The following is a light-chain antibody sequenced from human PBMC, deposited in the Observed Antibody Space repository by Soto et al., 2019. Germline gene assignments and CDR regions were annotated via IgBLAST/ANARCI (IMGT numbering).Light chain of an antibody. J-gene: IGLJ1*01. CDR1: SSNIGAGYD. Sequence: QSVLTQPPSVSGAPGQRVTISCTGSSSNIGAGYDVHWYQQLPGTAPKLLIHGNSNRPSGVPDRFSGSKSGTSASLAISGLQAEDEADYYCQSYDSSLSAYVFGTGTKVTAL. CDR3: QSYDSSLSAYV. V-gene: IGLV1-40*01. CDR2: GNS.